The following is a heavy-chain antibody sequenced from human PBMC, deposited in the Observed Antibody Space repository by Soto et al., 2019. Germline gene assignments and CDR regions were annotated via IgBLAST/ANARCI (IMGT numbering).Heavy chain of an antibody. CDR1: GYTLPTHY. J-gene: IGHJ4*02. CDR3: ATLYDSSGYYSGDSDY. CDR2: INPSGGST. Sequence: ASVKGIFKGPGYTLPTHYMHSVRRAPRPGLEWMGIINPSGGSTRYAQKFQGRVTMTRDTSTSTVYMELSSLRSEDTAVYYCATLYDSSGYYSGDSDYWGQGTLVTVSS. V-gene: IGHV1-46*03. D-gene: IGHD3-22*01.